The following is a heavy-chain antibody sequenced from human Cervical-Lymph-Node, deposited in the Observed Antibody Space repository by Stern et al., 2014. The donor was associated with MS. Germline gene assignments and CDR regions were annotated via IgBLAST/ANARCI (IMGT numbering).Heavy chain of an antibody. V-gene: IGHV3-23*04. CDR2: ISGSSGST. CDR1: GFTFSSYA. J-gene: IGHJ2*01. D-gene: IGHD6-19*01. CDR3: AKAVAGYWYFDL. Sequence: EMQLVESGGGLVQPGGSLRLSCAASGFTFSSYAMNWVRQAPGKGLEWVSGISGSSGSTYYADSVKGRFTISRDNSKNTLYLQMNSLRAEDTAIYYCAKAVAGYWYFDLWGRGTLVTVSS.